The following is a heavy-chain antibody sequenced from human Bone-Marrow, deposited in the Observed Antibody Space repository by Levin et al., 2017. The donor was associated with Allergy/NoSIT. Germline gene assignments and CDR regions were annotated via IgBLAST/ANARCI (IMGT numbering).Heavy chain of an antibody. J-gene: IGHJ3*02. CDR1: GFTFSNFA. D-gene: IGHD3-3*01. CDR3: ARVQDTFWSGYYDAFAI. V-gene: IGHV3-30-3*01. Sequence: QPGESLKISCATSGFTFSNFAMHWVRQAPGKGLEWVTVISYDGNNTHYADSVKGRFTVSRDNSKNTLFLQMNSLGAEDTALYYCARVQDTFWSGYYDAFAIWGQGTMVTVSS. CDR2: ISYDGNNT.